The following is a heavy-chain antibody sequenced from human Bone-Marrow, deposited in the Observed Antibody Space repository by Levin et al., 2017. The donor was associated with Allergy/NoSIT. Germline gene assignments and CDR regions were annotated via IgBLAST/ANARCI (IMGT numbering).Heavy chain of an antibody. CDR2: ISSSSSTI. J-gene: IGHJ6*02. Sequence: GGSLRLSCAASGFTFSSYSMNWVRQAPGKGLEWVSYISSSSSTIYYADSVKGRFTISRDNAKNSLYLQMNSLRDEDTAVYYCARDRPKDECWSGYYPPLRRGYYGMDVWGQGTTVTVSS. D-gene: IGHD3-3*01. CDR1: GFTFSSYS. CDR3: ARDRPKDECWSGYYPPLRRGYYGMDV. V-gene: IGHV3-48*02.